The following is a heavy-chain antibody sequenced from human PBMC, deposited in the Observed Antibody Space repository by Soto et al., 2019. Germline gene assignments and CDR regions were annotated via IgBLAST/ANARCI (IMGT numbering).Heavy chain of an antibody. CDR2: ARNKANRHFT. CDR3: GRGSTGYSGSGTFDY. J-gene: IGHJ4*02. Sequence: EVQLVESGGGLVQPGGSLRLSCAASGFTFSDHYMDWVRQAPGKGLEWVGRARNKANRHFTEYAASVKGRFTISRDDSENSLYLQMTSLNNEGTGVYYCGRGSTGYSGSGTFDYWGQGALVTVSS. CDR1: GFTFSDHY. V-gene: IGHV3-72*01. D-gene: IGHD3-10*01.